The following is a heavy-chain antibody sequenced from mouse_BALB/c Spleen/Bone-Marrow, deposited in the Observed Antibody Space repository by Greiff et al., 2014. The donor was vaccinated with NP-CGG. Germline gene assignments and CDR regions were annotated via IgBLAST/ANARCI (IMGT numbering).Heavy chain of an antibody. CDR2: IYPYNGGT. CDR3: ARKGWGLDCDAMDY. V-gene: IGHV1S29*02. Sequence: VQLKESGPELVKPGASVKISCKASGYTFTDYYMHWVKQSHGKSLEWIGYIYPYNGGTGYNQKFKSKATLTVDNSSSTAYMELRRLTSEDSAVYYYARKGWGLDCDAMDYWGQGTSVTVSS. CDR1: GYTFTDYY. D-gene: IGHD3-3*01. J-gene: IGHJ4*01.